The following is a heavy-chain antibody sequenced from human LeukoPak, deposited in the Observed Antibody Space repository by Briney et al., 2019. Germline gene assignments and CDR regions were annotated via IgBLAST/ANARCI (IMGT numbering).Heavy chain of an antibody. CDR3: ATGTNGAFDI. CDR2: IYYSGST. Sequence: SETLSLTCAVYGGSFSGYYWSWIRQPPGKGLEWIGYIYYSGSTNYNPSLKSRVTISVDTSKNQFSLKLSSVTAADTAVYYCATGTNGAFDIWGQGTMVTVSS. D-gene: IGHD1/OR15-1a*01. J-gene: IGHJ3*02. CDR1: GGSFSGYY. V-gene: IGHV4-59*01.